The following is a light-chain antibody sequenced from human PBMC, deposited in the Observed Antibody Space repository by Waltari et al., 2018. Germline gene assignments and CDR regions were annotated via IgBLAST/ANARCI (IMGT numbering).Light chain of an antibody. CDR1: TSDVGGYNS. J-gene: IGLJ3*02. V-gene: IGLV2-11*01. CDR2: DVN. Sequence: QSALTQPPSVSGSPEQSVTISCTGSTSDVGGYNSVSWYQQHPGKAPTLIIFDVNQRPSGGPDPSSGSKSGNTASLTISGLRPEDEADYHCCSYAGVHTFWLFGGGTKLTVL. CDR3: CSYAGVHTFWL.